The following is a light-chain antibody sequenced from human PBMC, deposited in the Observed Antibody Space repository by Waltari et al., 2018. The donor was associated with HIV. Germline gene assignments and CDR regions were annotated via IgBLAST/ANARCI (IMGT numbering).Light chain of an antibody. CDR2: AAS. J-gene: IGKJ1*01. Sequence: DIQMTQSPSSLSASVGDRVTITCQASQSVTSYLNWYQQKSGKAPKILIYAASSLPDGVPSRFSGSGYGTDFTLTISSLQPEDFATYYCQQSYTTPRTFGQGTKVEIK. V-gene: IGKV1-39*01. CDR3: QQSYTTPRT. CDR1: QSVTSY.